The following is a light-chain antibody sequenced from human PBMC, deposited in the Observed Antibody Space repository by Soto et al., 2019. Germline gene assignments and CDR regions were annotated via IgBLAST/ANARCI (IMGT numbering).Light chain of an antibody. J-gene: IGLJ1*01. V-gene: IGLV2-14*01. CDR2: ELS. Sequence: QSALTQPASVSGSPGQSITISCTGTSSDVGGYNHVSWYQQYPGKAPEVIIYELSNRPSGISNRFSGSKSGNTASLTISGLQAEDEADYYCSSYTSSSTLLYVFGTGTKVTVL. CDR3: SSYTSSSTLLYV. CDR1: SSDVGGYNH.